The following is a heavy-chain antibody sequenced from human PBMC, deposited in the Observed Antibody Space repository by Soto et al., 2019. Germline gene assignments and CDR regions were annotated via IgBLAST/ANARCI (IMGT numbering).Heavy chain of an antibody. V-gene: IGHV3-48*01. Sequence: EVPLVESGGGLVQPGGSLRLSCAASGFTFSSYSMNWVRQAPGKGLEWVSYISSSSSTIYYADSVKGRFTISRDNAQNSLYLHINCLRAEDSPVYYCARDLNYGLFDYWGQGTLVTVSS. D-gene: IGHD4-17*01. CDR3: ARDLNYGLFDY. J-gene: IGHJ4*02. CDR1: GFTFSSYS. CDR2: ISSSSSTI.